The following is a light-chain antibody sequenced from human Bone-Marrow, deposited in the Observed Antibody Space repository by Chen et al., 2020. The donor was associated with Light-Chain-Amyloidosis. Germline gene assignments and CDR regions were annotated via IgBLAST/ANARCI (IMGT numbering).Light chain of an antibody. CDR3: QQYGTSALT. CDR2: GSS. Sequence: ELVSTQSPRTLSLSPGECANLSCRASQTISSNYLTWYPQKLGQAPRLLIYGSSSRATCIPDRFTGSGSGTDFTLTINRLEPEDFAMYYWQQYGTSALTFGGGTKVEIK. J-gene: IGKJ4*01. V-gene: IGKV3-20*01. CDR1: QTISSNY.